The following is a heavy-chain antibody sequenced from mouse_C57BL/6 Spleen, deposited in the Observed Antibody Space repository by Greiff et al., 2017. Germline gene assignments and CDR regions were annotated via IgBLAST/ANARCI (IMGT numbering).Heavy chain of an antibody. Sequence: EVQLQQSGPELVKPGASVKISCKASGYTFTDYYMNWVKQSHGKSLEWIGDINPNTGGTSYNQKFKGKATLTVDKSSSTAYIELRSLTSEDSAVYYCARGWLLNWGQGTTLTVSS. CDR3: ARGWLLN. D-gene: IGHD2-3*01. CDR1: GYTFTDYY. J-gene: IGHJ2*01. V-gene: IGHV1-26*01. CDR2: INPNTGGT.